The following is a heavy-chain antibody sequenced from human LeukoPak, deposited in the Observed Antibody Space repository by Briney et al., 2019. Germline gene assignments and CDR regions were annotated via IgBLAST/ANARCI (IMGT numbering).Heavy chain of an antibody. CDR3: ARGGISIVALDC. J-gene: IGHJ4*02. Sequence: SGTLSLTCAVSGGFISSGNRWSWVRQPPGKGLEWIGEIYHSGSTNYNPSLKSRVTISVDKSKNQFSLKLSSVTAADTAVYYCARGGISIVALDCWGQGTLVTVSS. CDR2: IYHSGST. CDR1: GGFISSGNR. V-gene: IGHV4-4*02. D-gene: IGHD6-13*01.